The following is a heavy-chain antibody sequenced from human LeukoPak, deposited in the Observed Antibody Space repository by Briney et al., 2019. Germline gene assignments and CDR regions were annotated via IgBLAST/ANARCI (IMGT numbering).Heavy chain of an antibody. CDR3: ARRLSNSNLLY. CDR1: GCSISSGDYY. V-gene: IGHV4-30-4*08. J-gene: IGHJ4*02. CDR2: IYYSGST. D-gene: IGHD4-11*01. Sequence: PSQTLSLTCTVSGCSISSGDYYWSWIRQPPGKGLVWIGYIYYSGSTYYNPSLKSRVTISVDTSKYQYSLKLSSVTAADTAVYYCARRLSNSNLLYWGQGTLVTVSS.